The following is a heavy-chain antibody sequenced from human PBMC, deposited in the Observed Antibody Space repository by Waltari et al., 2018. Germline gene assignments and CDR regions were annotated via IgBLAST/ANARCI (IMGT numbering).Heavy chain of an antibody. CDR1: GFNVSPTS. CDR3: ARVLEGADEYFDL. CDR2: TYSGALNSGGTT. D-gene: IGHD3-16*01. J-gene: IGHJ2*01. V-gene: IGHV3-53*01. Sequence: EVRLVESGGDLTRPGAALRLACAASGFNVSPTSRRWFRQAPGKGLEWLSITYSGALNSGGTTFYADSVRGRFTTSRDNDRNILYLQMKSLRVDDTAIYYCARVLEGADEYFDLWGRGTLVTVSS.